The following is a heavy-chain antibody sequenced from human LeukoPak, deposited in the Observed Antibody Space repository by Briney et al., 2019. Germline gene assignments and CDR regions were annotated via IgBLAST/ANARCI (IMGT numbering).Heavy chain of an antibody. CDR2: INHSGST. CDR1: GGSFSGYY. J-gene: IGHJ6*03. CDR3: ARTILVVPAAMRGYYYYYYMDV. D-gene: IGHD2-2*01. Sequence: PSETLSLTCAVYGGSFSGYYWSWIRQPPGKGLEWIGEINHSGSTNHNPSLKSRVTISVDTSKNQFSLKLSSVTAADTAVYYCARTILVVPAAMRGYYYYYYMDVWGKGTTVTVSS. V-gene: IGHV4-34*01.